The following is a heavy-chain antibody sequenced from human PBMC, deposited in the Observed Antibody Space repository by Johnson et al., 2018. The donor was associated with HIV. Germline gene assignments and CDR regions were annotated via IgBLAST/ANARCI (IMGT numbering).Heavy chain of an antibody. D-gene: IGHD3-10*01. J-gene: IGHJ3*02. CDR3: AKVSGGGIVRWDI. V-gene: IGHV3-9*01. CDR2: ISGNSGSK. Sequence: VQLVESGGGLIQPGGSLRLSCAASGFIFDDYAMHWVRQAPGKGLEWVSGISGNSGSKGYADSVKGRFTISRDNAKNSLYLQMNSLRAEDTAVYYCAKVSGGGIVRWDIWGQGTMVTVSS. CDR1: GFIFDDYA.